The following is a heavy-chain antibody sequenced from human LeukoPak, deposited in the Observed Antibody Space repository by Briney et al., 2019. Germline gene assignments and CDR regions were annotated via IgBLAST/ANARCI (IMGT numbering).Heavy chain of an antibody. CDR3: ARDRGAAAGN. D-gene: IGHD6-13*01. J-gene: IGHJ4*02. CDR2: IYRGGST. V-gene: IGHV3-53*01. CDR1: GFNVSNNY. Sequence: RGSLRLSCAASGFNVSNNYMSWVRQAPGKGLEWVSVIYRGGSTYYADSVKGRFTMSRDNSKNTVFLQMDSLRADDTAVYYCARDRGAAAGNWGQGTLVTVSS.